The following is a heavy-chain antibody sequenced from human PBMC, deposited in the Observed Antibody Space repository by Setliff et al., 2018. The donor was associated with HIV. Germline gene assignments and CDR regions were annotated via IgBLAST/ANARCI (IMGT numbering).Heavy chain of an antibody. Sequence: ETLSLTCTVSGGSISGSNYYWGWFRQPPGKGLEWIGEITPSGDTNYIPSLKSRVTMSLDTSKNQFSLNLNSVTAADTAVYYCSNWNTTVDADSWGQGTLVTVSS. J-gene: IGHJ4*02. CDR3: SNWNTTVDADS. CDR1: GGSISGSNYY. D-gene: IGHD1-1*01. CDR2: ITPSGDT. V-gene: IGHV4-39*01.